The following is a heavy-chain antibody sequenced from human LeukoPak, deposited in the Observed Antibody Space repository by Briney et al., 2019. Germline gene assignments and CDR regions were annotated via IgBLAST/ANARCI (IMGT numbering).Heavy chain of an antibody. CDR2: ISTSGTYI. V-gene: IGHV3-21*01. CDR3: ARGYYEAFDI. D-gene: IGHD3-22*01. CDR1: GFTFSTYN. Sequence: PGGSLRLSCAASGFTFSTYNMNWVRQAPGKGLAWVSSISTSGTYIYYADSVKGRFTVSRDNAKNSLYLQMNSLRAEDTAVYYCARGYYEAFDIWGQGTMVTVSS. J-gene: IGHJ3*02.